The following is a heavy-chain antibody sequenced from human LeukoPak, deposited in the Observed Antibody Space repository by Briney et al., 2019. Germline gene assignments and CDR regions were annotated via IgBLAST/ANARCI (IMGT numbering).Heavy chain of an antibody. Sequence: GGSLRLSCAASGFTVSSNYMSWVRQAPGKGLEWVSVIYSGGSTYYADSVKGRFTISRDNSKNTLYLQMNSLRAEDTAVYYCARVGSSSWYALGYFDYWGQGTLVTVSS. CDR2: IYSGGST. CDR1: GFTVSSNY. V-gene: IGHV3-53*01. D-gene: IGHD6-13*01. CDR3: ARVGSSSWYALGYFDY. J-gene: IGHJ4*02.